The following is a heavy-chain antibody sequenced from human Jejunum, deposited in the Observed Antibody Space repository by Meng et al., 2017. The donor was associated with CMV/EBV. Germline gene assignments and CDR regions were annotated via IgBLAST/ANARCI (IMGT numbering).Heavy chain of an antibody. V-gene: IGHV3-7*03. CDR1: GFTFSPYW. CDR2: INQHGSEE. J-gene: IGHJ4*02. D-gene: IGHD4-23*01. CDR3: AKDGGTYSGGFDY. Sequence: SGFTFSPYWMSWVRQTPWKGLEWVANINQHGSEESYVGSVKGRFTISRDNAKNSLYLQMNSLRAEDTAVYYCAKDGGTYSGGFDYWGQGTRVTVSS.